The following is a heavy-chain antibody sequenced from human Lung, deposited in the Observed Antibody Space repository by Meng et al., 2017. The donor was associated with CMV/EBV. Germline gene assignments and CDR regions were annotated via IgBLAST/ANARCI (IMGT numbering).Heavy chain of an antibody. CDR2: INSDGSST. V-gene: IGHV3-74*01. J-gene: IGHJ4*02. Sequence: GESXKISCAASGFTFSSYWMHWVRQAPGKGLVWVSRINSDGSSTSYADSVKGRFTISRDSAKNTLNLQMNSLRAEDTAVYYCARAEWQQLVEYFFDYWGQGTXVTVSS. D-gene: IGHD6-13*01. CDR1: GFTFSSYW. CDR3: ARAEWQQLVEYFFDY.